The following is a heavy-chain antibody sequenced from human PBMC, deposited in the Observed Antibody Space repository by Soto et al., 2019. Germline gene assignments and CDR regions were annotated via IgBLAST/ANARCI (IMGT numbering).Heavy chain of an antibody. CDR2: ISGSGGST. CDR1: GFTFSSYA. Sequence: GGSLRLSCAASGFTFSSYAMSWVRQAPGKGLEWVSAISGSGGSTYYADSVKGRFTISRDNSKSTLYLQMNSLRAEDTAVYYCAKDLCAYSSGSCYFDYWGQGTLVTVSS. CDR3: AKDLCAYSSGSCYFDY. V-gene: IGHV3-23*01. J-gene: IGHJ4*02. D-gene: IGHD6-19*01.